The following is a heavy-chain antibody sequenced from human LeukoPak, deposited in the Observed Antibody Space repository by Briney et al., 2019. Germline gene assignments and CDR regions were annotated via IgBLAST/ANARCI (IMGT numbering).Heavy chain of an antibody. Sequence: SETLSLTCTVSGGSISSYYWSWIRQPAGKGLEWIGRIHTSGSTNYNPSLKSRVTMSVDTSKNQFSLKLSSVTAADTAVYYCARLRLRYDSNGYSTSYEAVDIWGQGTVVTVSS. CDR2: IHTSGST. D-gene: IGHD3-22*01. CDR3: ARLRLRYDSNGYSTSYEAVDI. J-gene: IGHJ3*02. V-gene: IGHV4-4*07. CDR1: GGSISSYY.